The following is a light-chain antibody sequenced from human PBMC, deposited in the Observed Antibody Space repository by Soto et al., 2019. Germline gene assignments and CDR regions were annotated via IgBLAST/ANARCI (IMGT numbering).Light chain of an antibody. CDR2: GAS. CDR1: QSISSTY. J-gene: IGKJ1*01. Sequence: EIVLTPSPGTLSLSPGERATLSCRASQSISSTYLAWYQQKPGQAPRLLISGASSRATGIPDRFSGSGSGTDFTLTISRLEPEDFATYYCQHYNSYSEAFGQGTKVDIK. CDR3: QHYNSYSEA. V-gene: IGKV3-20*01.